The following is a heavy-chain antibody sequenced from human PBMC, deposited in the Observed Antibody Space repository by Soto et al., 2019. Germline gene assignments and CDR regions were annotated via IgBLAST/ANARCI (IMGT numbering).Heavy chain of an antibody. CDR3: AKKRQTVTVPRDFDY. D-gene: IGHD2-21*02. J-gene: IGHJ4*02. V-gene: IGHV3-23*01. CDR1: GFTFSSYA. CDR2: INGNGAST. Sequence: EVQLLESGGGLVQPGGSLRLSCAASGFTFSSYAMYWVRQAPGKGLEWVSSINGNGASTHYADSVEGRITISRDNSKGTLHLQMNSLRAEDTALYYCAKKRQTVTVPRDFDYWGQGIPVTVSS.